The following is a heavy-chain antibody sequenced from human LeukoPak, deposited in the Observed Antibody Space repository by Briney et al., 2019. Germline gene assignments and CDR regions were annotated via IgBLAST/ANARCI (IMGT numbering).Heavy chain of an antibody. V-gene: IGHV3-30-3*01. D-gene: IGHD5-12*01. CDR2: ISYDGSNK. CDR1: GFTFSSYA. Sequence: GGSLRLSCAASGFTFSSYAMHWVRQAPGKGLEWVAVISYDGSNKYYADSVKGRFTISRDNSKNTLYLQMNSLRAEDTAVYYCARELGYSGVSFDYWGQGTLVTVSS. J-gene: IGHJ4*02. CDR3: ARELGYSGVSFDY.